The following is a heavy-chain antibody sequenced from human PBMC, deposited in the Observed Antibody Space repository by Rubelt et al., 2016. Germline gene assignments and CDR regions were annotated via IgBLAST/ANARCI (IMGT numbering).Heavy chain of an antibody. CDR2: VKKDGSEI. CDR3: ARNGSYLSY. D-gene: IGHD1-26*01. V-gene: IGHV3-7*01. J-gene: IGHJ4*02. CDR1: GLTVSSNF. Sequence: VQLLDSGGGLVQPGGSLRLSCAASGLTVSSNFMSWVRQAPGKGLEWVANVKKDGSEIHYVDSVKGRFTISKDNTKNSLYLQMSSLRVEDTALYYCARNGSYLSYWGQGMLVTVSS.